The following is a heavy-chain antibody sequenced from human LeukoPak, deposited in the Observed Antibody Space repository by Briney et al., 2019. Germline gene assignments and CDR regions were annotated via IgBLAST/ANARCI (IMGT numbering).Heavy chain of an antibody. CDR3: ARDGSPARFDY. CDR1: GYTFNTYY. Sequence: ASVKVSCKTSGYTFNTYYIHWVRQAPGQGLEWMGIINPSGGSTTYAQKFQGRVTMTRDTSTTTVYMELSNLKSEDTAVYYCARDGSPARFDYWGHGTLVTVSS. J-gene: IGHJ4*01. CDR2: INPSGGST. V-gene: IGHV1-46*02. D-gene: IGHD6-13*01.